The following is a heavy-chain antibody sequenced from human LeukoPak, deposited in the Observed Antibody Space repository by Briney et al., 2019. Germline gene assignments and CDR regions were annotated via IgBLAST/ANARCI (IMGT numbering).Heavy chain of an antibody. J-gene: IGHJ4*02. Sequence: GGSLRLSCAASGFTFTTYWMSWVRQAPGKGLEWVANIKQDGSEKYYVDSVKGRFTISRYNAKNSLYLQMNSLRAEDTAVYYCVRDDDRPDNGLDYWGQGTLVTVSS. CDR1: GFTFTTYW. CDR3: VRDDDRPDNGLDY. CDR2: IKQDGSEK. D-gene: IGHD3-22*01. V-gene: IGHV3-7*01.